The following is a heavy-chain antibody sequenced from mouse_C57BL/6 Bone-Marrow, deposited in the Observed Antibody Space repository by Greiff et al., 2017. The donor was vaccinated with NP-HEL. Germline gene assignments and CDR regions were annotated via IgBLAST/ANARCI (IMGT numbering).Heavy chain of an antibody. CDR3: ARNNYGSSYAMDY. CDR1: GYTFTHYW. CDR2: IYPGGGYT. D-gene: IGHD1-1*01. J-gene: IGHJ4*01. V-gene: IGHV1-63*01. Sequence: VQLQQSGAELVRPGTSVKMSCKASGYTFTHYWIGWAKQRPGHGLEWIGDIYPGGGYTNYNEKFKGKATLTADKSSSTAYMQFSSLTSEDSAIYYCARNNYGSSYAMDYWGQGTSVTVSS.